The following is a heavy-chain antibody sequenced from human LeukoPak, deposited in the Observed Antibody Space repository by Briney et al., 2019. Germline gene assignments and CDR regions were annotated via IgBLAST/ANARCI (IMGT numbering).Heavy chain of an antibody. V-gene: IGHV4-34*01. CDR1: GGSFSGYY. CDR2: INHSGST. D-gene: IGHD1-26*01. CDR3: ATGVGATTR. J-gene: IGHJ4*02. Sequence: SETLSLTCAVYGGSFSGYYWSWIRQPPGKGLEWIGEINHSGSTNYNPSLKSRVTISVDTSKNQFSLKLSSVTAADTAVYYCATGVGATTRWGQGTLVTVSS.